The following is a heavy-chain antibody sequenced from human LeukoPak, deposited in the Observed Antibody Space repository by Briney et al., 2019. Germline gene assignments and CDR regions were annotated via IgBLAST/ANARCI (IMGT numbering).Heavy chain of an antibody. Sequence: PGGSLRLSCAASGFTFSSYSMNWVRQAPGKGLEWVSSISSSSSYIYYADSVKGRFTISRDNAKNSLYLQMNSLRAEDTAVYYCARGPQDSGSYSVNFQHWGQGTLVTVSS. CDR3: ARGPQDSGSYSVNFQH. CDR1: GFTFSSYS. D-gene: IGHD1-26*01. V-gene: IGHV3-21*01. CDR2: ISSSSSYI. J-gene: IGHJ1*01.